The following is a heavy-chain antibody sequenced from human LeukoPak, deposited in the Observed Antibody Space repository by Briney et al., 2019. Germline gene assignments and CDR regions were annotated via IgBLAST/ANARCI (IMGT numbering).Heavy chain of an antibody. CDR3: ARHGTYYYFDY. CDR1: GFTFSDYY. Sequence: GSLRLSCAASGFTFSDYYWGWIRQPPGKGLEWIGSIYYSGSTYYNPSLKGRVTISVDTSKNQFSLKLSSVTAADTAVYYCARHGTYYYFDYWGQGTLVTVSS. J-gene: IGHJ4*02. V-gene: IGHV4-39*01. D-gene: IGHD1-26*01. CDR2: IYYSGST.